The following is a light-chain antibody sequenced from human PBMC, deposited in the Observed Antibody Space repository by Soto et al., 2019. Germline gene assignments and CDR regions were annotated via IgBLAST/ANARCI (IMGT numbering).Light chain of an antibody. Sequence: QSVLPQPASVSGSPGQSITISCTGTSSDVGRHNLVSWYQQHPGQAPKLMIYEVSKRPLGVSARFSASKSGNTAYLTISGLQAEDEADYYCCSYGGSRAVFGGGTQLTVL. CDR3: CSYGGSRAV. CDR2: EVS. CDR1: SSDVGRHNL. V-gene: IGLV2-23*02. J-gene: IGLJ7*01.